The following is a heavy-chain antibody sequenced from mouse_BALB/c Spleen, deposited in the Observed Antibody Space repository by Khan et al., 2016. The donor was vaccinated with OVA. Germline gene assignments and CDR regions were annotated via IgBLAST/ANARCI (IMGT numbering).Heavy chain of an antibody. CDR3: ARAYYYGAWFAY. V-gene: IGHV2-9*02. D-gene: IGHD1-1*01. Sequence: QMQLEESGPGLVAPSQSLSITCTVSGFSLTTYGVHWVRQPPGKGLEWLGVIWAGGSTNYNSALMSRLSISKDNSKSQAFVKMNSLQTDDTAMYYCARAYYYGAWFAYWGQGTLVTVSA. J-gene: IGHJ3*01. CDR2: IWAGGST. CDR1: GFSLTTYG.